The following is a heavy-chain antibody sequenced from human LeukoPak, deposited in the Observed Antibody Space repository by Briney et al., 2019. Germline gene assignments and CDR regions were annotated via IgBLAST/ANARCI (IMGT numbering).Heavy chain of an antibody. CDR2: IYYSGST. J-gene: IGHJ4*02. Sequence: TSETLSLTCTVSGGSISSYYWSWIRQPPGKGLEWIGYIYYSGSTNYNPSLKSRVTISVDTSKNQFSLKLSSVTAADTAVYYRAGEGDYDSSGYYADYWGQGTLVTVSS. V-gene: IGHV4-59*01. CDR3: AGEGDYDSSGYYADY. D-gene: IGHD3-22*01. CDR1: GGSISSYY.